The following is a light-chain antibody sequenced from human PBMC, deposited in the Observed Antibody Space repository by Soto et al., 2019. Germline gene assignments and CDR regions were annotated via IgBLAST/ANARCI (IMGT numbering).Light chain of an antibody. J-gene: IGKJ1*01. Sequence: DIQMTQSPSSLSASVGDRVTITCRASQSISSYLNWYRQKPGKAPKLLIYAASNLQSGVPSTFSGSGSGTDFTLTISSLQPEDFATYYCQQSHSIPWTFGQGTKVDIK. CDR2: AAS. V-gene: IGKV1-39*01. CDR1: QSISSY. CDR3: QQSHSIPWT.